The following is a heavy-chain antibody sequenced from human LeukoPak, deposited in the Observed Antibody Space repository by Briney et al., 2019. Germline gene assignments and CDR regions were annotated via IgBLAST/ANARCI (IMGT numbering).Heavy chain of an antibody. V-gene: IGHV4-38-2*02. D-gene: IGHD2-21*02. J-gene: IGHJ4*02. CDR1: GYSISNGYC. Sequence: PSETLSLPCAVSGYSISNGYCWGWIRQPPGKGLEWIGLMHYSGSTYYNPSLKSRVTISRDTSKNQFSLNLNSVTAADTAVYYCAREGVTTDYWGQGTLVTVSS. CDR2: MHYSGST. CDR3: AREGVTTDY.